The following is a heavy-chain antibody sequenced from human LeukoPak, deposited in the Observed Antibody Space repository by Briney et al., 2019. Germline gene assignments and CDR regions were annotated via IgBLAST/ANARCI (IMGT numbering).Heavy chain of an antibody. V-gene: IGHV3-66*01. CDR3: ASDGYSYGYFGYYYYGMDV. J-gene: IGHJ6*02. D-gene: IGHD5-18*01. CDR1: GFTVSSNY. Sequence: GGSLRLSCAASGFTVSSNYMSWVRQAPRKGLEWVSVIYSGGSTYYADSVKGRFTISRDNSKNTLYLQMNSLRAEDTAVYYCASDGYSYGYFGYYYYGMDVWGQGTTVTVSS. CDR2: IYSGGST.